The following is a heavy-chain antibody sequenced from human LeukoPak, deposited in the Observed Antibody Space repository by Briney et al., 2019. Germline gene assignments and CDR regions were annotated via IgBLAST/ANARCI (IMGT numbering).Heavy chain of an antibody. V-gene: IGHV3-11*03. J-gene: IGHJ4*02. D-gene: IGHD2-15*01. Sequence: PGGSLRLSCAASGFTVSSNYMSWIRQAPGKGLEWVSYINSGSSYTNYADSVKGRFTISRANAKNSLYLQMNSLRAEDTAVYYCARPSCSAGTCHDYWGQGTLVTVSS. CDR2: INSGSSYT. CDR1: GFTVSSNY. CDR3: ARPSCSAGTCHDY.